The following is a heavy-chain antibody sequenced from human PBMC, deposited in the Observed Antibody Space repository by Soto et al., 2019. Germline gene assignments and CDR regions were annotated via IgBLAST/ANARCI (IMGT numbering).Heavy chain of an antibody. CDR3: ILDCTSMSCYGYLGVDV. Sequence: QVQLIQSGAEVKTPGSSVKVSCKASGGTFSSFLMGWVRQAPGQGLEWMGGIIPVFGRATYSQKFQGRVTITADDSTSTVYMELSGLKSEDTAVYYCILDCTSMSCYGYLGVDVWGQGTMVTVSS. CDR1: GGTFSSFL. D-gene: IGHD5-18*01. CDR2: IIPVFGRA. J-gene: IGHJ6*02. V-gene: IGHV1-69*01.